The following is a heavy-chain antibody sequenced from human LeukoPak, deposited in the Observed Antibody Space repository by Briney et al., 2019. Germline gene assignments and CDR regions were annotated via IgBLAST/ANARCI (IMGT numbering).Heavy chain of an antibody. CDR1: GGSISSGTYY. J-gene: IGHJ4*02. D-gene: IGHD3-22*01. CDR3: ARATTGGYYNC. V-gene: IGHV4-61*02. CDR2: IYTTGST. Sequence: PSQTLSLTCTVSGGSISSGTYYWTWIRQPAGKGLEWIGRIYTTGSTNYNPSLKSRVTTSTDTSKNQFSLKLSSVTAADTAVYYCARATTGGYYNCWGQGTLVTVSS.